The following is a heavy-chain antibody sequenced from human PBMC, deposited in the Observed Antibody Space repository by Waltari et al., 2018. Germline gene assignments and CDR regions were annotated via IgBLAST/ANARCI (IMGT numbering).Heavy chain of an antibody. CDR2: ISSRSSTI. Sequence: EVQLVESGGGLVQPGGSLRLSCAASGLTFSDYGMNWVRQAPGKGLEWVSYISSRSSTIYYADSVKGRFTISRDNAKNSLYLEMNSLRVEDTAMYYCARLDGWDWFDPWRQGTLVTVSS. CDR1: GLTFSDYG. J-gene: IGHJ5*02. CDR3: ARLDGWDWFDP. D-gene: IGHD3-10*01. V-gene: IGHV3-48*04.